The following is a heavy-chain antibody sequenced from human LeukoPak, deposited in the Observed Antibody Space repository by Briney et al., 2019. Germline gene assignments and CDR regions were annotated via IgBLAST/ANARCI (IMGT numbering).Heavy chain of an antibody. V-gene: IGHV3-21*01. CDR1: GFTFSTYS. Sequence: GGSLRLSCAASGFTFSTYSMNWVRQAPGKGLEWVSSISSSSSYIYYADSVKGRFTISRDNAKNSLYLQMNSLRAEDTAVYYCARAENIVVVTAHFDYWGQGTLVTVSS. CDR3: ARAENIVVVTAHFDY. D-gene: IGHD2-21*02. CDR2: ISSSSSYI. J-gene: IGHJ4*02.